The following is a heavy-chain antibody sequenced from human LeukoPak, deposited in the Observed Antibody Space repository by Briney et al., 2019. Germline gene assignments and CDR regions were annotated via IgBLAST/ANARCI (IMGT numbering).Heavy chain of an antibody. CDR2: ISAYNGNT. J-gene: IGHJ5*02. CDR3: ARDMRWKSYDFWSGYYNNWFDP. Sequence: ASVKVSCKASGYTFTSYGISWVRQAPGQGLERMGWISAYNGNTNYAQKLQGRVTMTTDTSTSTDYMELRSLRSDDTAVYYCARDMRWKSYDFWSGYYNNWFDPWGQGTLVTVSS. V-gene: IGHV1-18*01. D-gene: IGHD3-3*01. CDR1: GYTFTSYG.